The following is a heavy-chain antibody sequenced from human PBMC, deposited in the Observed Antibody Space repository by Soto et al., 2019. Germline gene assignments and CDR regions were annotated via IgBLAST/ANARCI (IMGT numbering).Heavy chain of an antibody. Sequence: LETQPLRCRVAGGSISSYYWSWIRQPPGKGLEWIGYIYYSGITNYNPSLKSRVTISVDTSKNQFSLKLSSVTAADTVVYYCARDKPNYYYGMAVWGQGTTVTVSS. CDR3: ARDKPNYYYGMAV. J-gene: IGHJ6*02. CDR2: IYYSGIT. V-gene: IGHV4-59*01. CDR1: GGSISSYY.